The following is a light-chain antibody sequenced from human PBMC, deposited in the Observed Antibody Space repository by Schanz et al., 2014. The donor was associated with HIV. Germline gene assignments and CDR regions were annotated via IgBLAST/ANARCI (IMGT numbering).Light chain of an antibody. CDR1: QTIGRL. CDR2: QAS. V-gene: IGKV1-5*03. CDR3: QQLNNLPFT. Sequence: IQMTQSPSTVSTSVGDRVTITCRASQTIGRLLAWYQQKPGRAPKLLIYQASILETGVPSRFSGSGSGTSFTLTITSLQPDDFATYYCQQLNNLPFTFGPGTQVDVK. J-gene: IGKJ3*01.